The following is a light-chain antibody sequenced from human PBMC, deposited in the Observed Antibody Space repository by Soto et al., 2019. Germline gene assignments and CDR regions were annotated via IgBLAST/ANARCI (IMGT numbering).Light chain of an antibody. Sequence: EIVLTQSPATLSLSPGERATLSCRASQSISRYLAWYQQKPGQAPRLLIYDASNRATGIPARFSGSGSGTDFTLTISSLEPEDFAVYYCPQRSNWLTFGGGTKVDIK. V-gene: IGKV3-11*01. CDR1: QSISRY. CDR3: PQRSNWLT. CDR2: DAS. J-gene: IGKJ4*01.